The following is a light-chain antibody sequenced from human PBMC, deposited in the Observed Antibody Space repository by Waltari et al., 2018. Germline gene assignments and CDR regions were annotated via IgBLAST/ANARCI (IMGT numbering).Light chain of an antibody. CDR1: QSILYDSNNKSY. Sequence: DIVMTQSPDSLAVPLGERATISCKSSQSILYDSNNKSYLAWYQQKPGQPPKLLIYWASIRESGVPDRISGSGSGTDFTLTISIMQAEDVAVYYCHQYYSTLWTFGQGTKVEIK. CDR2: WAS. J-gene: IGKJ1*01. V-gene: IGKV4-1*01. CDR3: HQYYSTLWT.